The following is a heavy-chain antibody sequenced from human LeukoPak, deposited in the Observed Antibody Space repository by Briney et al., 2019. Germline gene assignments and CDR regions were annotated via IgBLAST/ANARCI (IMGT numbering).Heavy chain of an antibody. V-gene: IGHV4-4*07. J-gene: IGHJ4*02. CDR1: GGSISSYY. Sequence: PSETLSLTCTVSGGSISSYYWSWIQQPAGKGLEWIGRIYVSGSTNYNPSLKRRVTMSVDRSKNQFSLKLTSVTAADTAVYFCARENYDYGDPIYFDYWGQGTLVTVSS. CDR3: ARENYDYGDPIYFDY. D-gene: IGHD4-17*01. CDR2: IYVSGST.